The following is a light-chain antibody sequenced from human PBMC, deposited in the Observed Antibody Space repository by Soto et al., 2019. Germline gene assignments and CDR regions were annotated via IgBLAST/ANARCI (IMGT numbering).Light chain of an antibody. V-gene: IGKV3-15*01. CDR1: QSVSSY. J-gene: IGKJ1*01. Sequence: EIVLTQSPGTLSLSPGERVTLSCRASQSVSSYLAWYQQKAGQAPRLLIYGASTRATGIPARFSGSGSGTEFTLTISSLQSEDFAVYYCQQYNNWPRTFGQGTKV. CDR3: QQYNNWPRT. CDR2: GAS.